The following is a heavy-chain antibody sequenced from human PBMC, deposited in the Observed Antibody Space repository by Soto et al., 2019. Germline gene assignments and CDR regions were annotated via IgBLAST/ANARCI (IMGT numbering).Heavy chain of an antibody. D-gene: IGHD6-19*01. CDR2: ISYDGSNK. V-gene: IGHV3-30*03. CDR3: ARSIAVAGIGGLDYLDY. Sequence: PGGSLRLSCAASGFTFSSYGMHWVRQAPGKGLEWVAVISYDGSNKYYADSVKGRFTISRDNSKNTLYLQMNSLRAEDTAVYYCARSIAVAGIGGLDYLDYWGQGTLVTGSS. CDR1: GFTFSSYG. J-gene: IGHJ4*02.